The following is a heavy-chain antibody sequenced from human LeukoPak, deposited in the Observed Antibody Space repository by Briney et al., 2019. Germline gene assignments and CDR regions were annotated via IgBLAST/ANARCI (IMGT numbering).Heavy chain of an antibody. V-gene: IGHV3-21*01. CDR3: ARVKYDFWSGSPDGTLPKPYYFDY. CDR2: ISSSSYI. Sequence: GGSLRLSCAASGFTFSSYSMNWVRQAPGKGLEWVSSISSSSYIYYADSVKGRFTISRDNAKNSLYLQMNSLRAEDTAVYYCARVKYDFWSGSPDGTLPKPYYFDYWGQGTLVTVSS. J-gene: IGHJ4*02. D-gene: IGHD3-3*01. CDR1: GFTFSSYS.